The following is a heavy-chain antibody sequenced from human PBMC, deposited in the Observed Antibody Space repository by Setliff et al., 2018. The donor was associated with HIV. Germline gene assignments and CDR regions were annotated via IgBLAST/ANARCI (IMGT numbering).Heavy chain of an antibody. CDR2: ISAYNGNT. V-gene: IGHV1-18*01. CDR3: STSNDFYYGMDV. CDR1: GYTFTNFG. J-gene: IGHJ6*02. Sequence: GASVKVSCKASGYTFTNFGIGWVRQAPGQGLEWMGWISAYNGNTNYAQKLQGRVTMTTDTSTSTAYMELSSLRSEDTALYFCSTSNDFYYGMDVWGQGTTVTVSS. D-gene: IGHD7-27*01.